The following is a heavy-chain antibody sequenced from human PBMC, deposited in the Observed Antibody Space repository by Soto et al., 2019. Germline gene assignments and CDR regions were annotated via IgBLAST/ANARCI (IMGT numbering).Heavy chain of an antibody. D-gene: IGHD3-10*01. V-gene: IGHV3-66*01. Sequence: EVQLVESGGGLVQPGGSLRLSCAASGFTVSSYYMSWVRQAPGKGPEWVSVIYSGGSGTTYYAGSVKGRFTISRDISKNTVYLQMNSLRAEDTAVYYCARDGSSRPTEYWGQGTLVTVSS. CDR3: ARDGSSRPTEY. CDR2: IYSGGSGTT. CDR1: GFTVSSYY. J-gene: IGHJ4*02.